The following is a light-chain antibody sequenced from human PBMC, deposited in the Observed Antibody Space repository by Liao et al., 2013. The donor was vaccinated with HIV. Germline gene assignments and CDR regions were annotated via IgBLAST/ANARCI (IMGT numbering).Light chain of an antibody. CDR3: QVWDSSSDHPWV. V-gene: IGLV3-21*01. J-gene: IGLJ3*02. Sequence: SYVLTQTPSVSVAPGKTARITCGGNNIGTKSVNWYQQKPGQAPVLVICYDTDWPSGIPERFSGSNSGNTATLTISRVEAGDEADYYCQVWDSSSDHPWVFGGGTKLTVL. CDR1: NIGTKS. CDR2: YDT.